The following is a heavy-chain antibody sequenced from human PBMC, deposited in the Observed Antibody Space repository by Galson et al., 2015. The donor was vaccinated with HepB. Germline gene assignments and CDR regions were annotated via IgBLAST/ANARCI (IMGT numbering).Heavy chain of an antibody. CDR2: ISSSSSYI. D-gene: IGHD3-10*01. Sequence: SLRLSCAASGFTFSSYSMNWVRQAPGKGLEWVSSISSSSSYIYYADSVKGRFTISRDNAKNSLYLQMNSLRAEDTAVYYCARDRSMVRANDAFDIWGQGTTVTVSS. CDR3: ARDRSMVRANDAFDI. V-gene: IGHV3-21*01. CDR1: GFTFSSYS. J-gene: IGHJ3*02.